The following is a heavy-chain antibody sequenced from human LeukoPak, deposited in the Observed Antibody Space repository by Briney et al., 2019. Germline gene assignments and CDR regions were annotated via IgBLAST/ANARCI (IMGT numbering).Heavy chain of an antibody. CDR3: ARHGLSIAARQFDY. V-gene: IGHV4-34*01. CDR1: GGSFSGYY. Sequence: SETLSLTCAVYGGSFSGYYWSWIRQPPGKGLEWIGEINHSGSTNYNPSLKSRVTISVDTSKNQFSLKLSSVTAADTAVYYCARHGLSIAARQFDYWGQGTLVTVSS. CDR2: INHSGST. D-gene: IGHD6-6*01. J-gene: IGHJ4*02.